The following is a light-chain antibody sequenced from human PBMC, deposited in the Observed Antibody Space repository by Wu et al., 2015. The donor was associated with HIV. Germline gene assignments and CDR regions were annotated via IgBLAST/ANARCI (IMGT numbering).Light chain of an antibody. CDR2: DTS. Sequence: EIVLTQFPATLSASPGERATLSCRASQSVSRFLAWYQHKPGQAPRVLIYDTSNRAAGIPTRFSGSGFGTDFTLTISSLEPEDFAVYYCQQRRYWPLYTFGQGTKLEIK. J-gene: IGKJ2*01. V-gene: IGKV3-11*01. CDR1: QSVSRF. CDR3: QQRRYWPLYT.